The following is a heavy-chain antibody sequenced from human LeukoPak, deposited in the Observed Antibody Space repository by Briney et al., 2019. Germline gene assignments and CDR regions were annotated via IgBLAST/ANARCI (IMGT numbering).Heavy chain of an antibody. CDR3: ARQSRAYYYYYYGMDV. Sequence: ASVKVSCKVSGYTLTELSMHWVRQAPGKGLEWMGGFDPEDGETIYAQKFQGRVTMTEDTSTDTAYMELSSLRSEDTAVYYCARQSRAYYYYYYGMDVWGQGTTVTVSS. CDR2: FDPEDGET. J-gene: IGHJ6*02. CDR1: GYTLTELS. V-gene: IGHV1-24*01. D-gene: IGHD4-11*01.